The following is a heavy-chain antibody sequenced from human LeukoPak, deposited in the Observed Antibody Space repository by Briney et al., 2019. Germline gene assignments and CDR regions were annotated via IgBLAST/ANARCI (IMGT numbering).Heavy chain of an antibody. Sequence: GGSLRLPCAASGFAFSSHAMNWVRQAPGKGLEWVSVISGSGGSTYSADSVKGRFTISRDNSKNTLYLQMNSLRAEDTAVYYCARDMYSDGSGSYYYYYYYYGMDVWGQGTTVTVSS. J-gene: IGHJ6*02. CDR2: ISGSGGST. V-gene: IGHV3-23*01. D-gene: IGHD3-10*01. CDR3: ARDMYSDGSGSYYYYYYYYGMDV. CDR1: GFAFSSHA.